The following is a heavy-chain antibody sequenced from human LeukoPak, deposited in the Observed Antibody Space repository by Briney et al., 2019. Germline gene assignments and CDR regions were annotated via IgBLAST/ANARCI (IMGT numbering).Heavy chain of an antibody. CDR2: ISGSGGST. Sequence: PGGSLRLSCAASGFTFSNYAVSWVRQAPGKGLEWVSAISGSGGSTYYADSVKGRFTISRDNSKNTLYLQMNSLRAEDTAVYYCAKGRNTMIVVAPFDYWGQGTLVTVSS. J-gene: IGHJ4*02. D-gene: IGHD3-22*01. CDR3: AKGRNTMIVVAPFDY. CDR1: GFTFSNYA. V-gene: IGHV3-23*01.